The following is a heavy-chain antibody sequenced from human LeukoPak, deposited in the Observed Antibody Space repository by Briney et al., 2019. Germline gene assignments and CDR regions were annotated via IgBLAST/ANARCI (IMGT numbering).Heavy chain of an antibody. V-gene: IGHV4-59*01. CDR1: GGSISSYY. D-gene: IGHD3-3*01. CDR2: IYYSGST. Sequence: PSETLSLTCTVSGGSISSYYCSWIRQPPGKGLEWIGYIYYSGSTNYNPSLKSRVTISVDTSKKQFSLKLSSVTAADTAVYYCARAKTIFGVVNWFDPWGQGTLVTVSS. CDR3: ARAKTIFGVVNWFDP. J-gene: IGHJ5*02.